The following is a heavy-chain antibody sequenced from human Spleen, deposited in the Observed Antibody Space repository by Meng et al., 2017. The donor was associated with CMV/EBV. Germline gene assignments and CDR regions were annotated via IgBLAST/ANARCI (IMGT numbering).Heavy chain of an antibody. Sequence: QVQAQQWGAGLLKPSETLSLTCSVSGGSISSFYWSWSRQPAGKGLEWIGRIYTSGSTNYNPSLKSRVTMSVDTSKNQISLRLRSVTAADTAVYYCATGSGDFDHWGQGTLVTVSS. V-gene: IGHV4-59*10. D-gene: IGHD1-26*01. CDR2: IYTSGST. J-gene: IGHJ4*02. CDR3: ATGSGDFDH. CDR1: GGSISSFY.